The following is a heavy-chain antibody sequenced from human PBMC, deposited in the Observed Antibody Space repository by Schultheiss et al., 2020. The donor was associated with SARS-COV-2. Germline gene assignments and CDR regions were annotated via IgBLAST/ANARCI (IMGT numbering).Heavy chain of an antibody. CDR3: AREVSGDWYFDL. V-gene: IGHV3-48*03. J-gene: IGHJ2*01. CDR1: GFTFSLYE. D-gene: IGHD3-10*01. CDR2: ISSTGSII. Sequence: GGSLRLSCAASGFTFSLYEMNWVRQAPGKGLEWASYISSTGSIIHYADSVKGRFTISRDNAKNSLYLQMNSLRAEDTAVYYCAREVSGDWYFDLWGRGTLVTVSS.